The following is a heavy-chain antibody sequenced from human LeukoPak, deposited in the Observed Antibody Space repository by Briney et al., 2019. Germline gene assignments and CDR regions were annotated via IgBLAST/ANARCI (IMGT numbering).Heavy chain of an antibody. CDR2: IYPGDSDT. J-gene: IGHJ4*02. CDR1: GYSFSSQW. V-gene: IGHV5-51*01. D-gene: IGHD5-24*01. Sequence: GESLKISCKGSGYSFSSQWIGWVRQMPGKGLEWMGIIYPGDSDTRYSPSFQGQVTISVDKSISTAYLQWSSLKAPDTAMYYCARGRDGYSFGFDYWGQGTLVTVSS. CDR3: ARGRDGYSFGFDY.